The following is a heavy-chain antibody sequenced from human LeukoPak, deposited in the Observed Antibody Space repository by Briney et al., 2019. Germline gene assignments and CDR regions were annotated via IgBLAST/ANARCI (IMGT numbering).Heavy chain of an antibody. J-gene: IGHJ4*02. CDR3: ATDSGVRGVHFDY. V-gene: IGHV1-2*06. D-gene: IGHD3-10*01. CDR2: INPNRGGT. Sequence: ASVKVSCKASGYTLTGYYMHWVRQAPGQGLEWMGRINPNRGGTNYAQKFQGRVTMTRDTSISTAYMELSSLRSEDTAVYYCATDSGVRGVHFDYWGQGTLVTVSS. CDR1: GYTLTGYY.